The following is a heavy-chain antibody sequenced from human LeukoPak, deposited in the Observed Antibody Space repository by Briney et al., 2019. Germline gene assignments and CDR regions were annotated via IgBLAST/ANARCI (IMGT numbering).Heavy chain of an antibody. Sequence: PGGSLRLSCAVSGFTFSSYSMSWVRQAPGKGLEWVSSISSSGTYKYYADSVKGRFTISRDNAKNSLYLQMNSLRAGDTAVYYCASSYSSGWYFDYWGQGTLVTVSS. J-gene: IGHJ4*02. CDR2: ISSSGTYK. D-gene: IGHD6-19*01. V-gene: IGHV3-21*01. CDR3: ASSYSSGWYFDY. CDR1: GFTFSSYS.